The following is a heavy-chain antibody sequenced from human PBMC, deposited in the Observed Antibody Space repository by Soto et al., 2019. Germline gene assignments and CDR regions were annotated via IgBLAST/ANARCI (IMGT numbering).Heavy chain of an antibody. Sequence: QVQLQESGPGLVKPSQTLSLTCTVAGGSISSGDYYWSWIRQPPGKGLEGIGSIYYSGSTYYNPALKRHVTISVDTSKNQFSLKLNSVTAADTAVDYCASQNSRPYFDYWGQGTLVTVSS. CDR2: IYYSGST. CDR3: ASQNSRPYFDY. D-gene: IGHD6-13*01. V-gene: IGHV4-30-4*01. J-gene: IGHJ4*02. CDR1: GGSISSGDYY.